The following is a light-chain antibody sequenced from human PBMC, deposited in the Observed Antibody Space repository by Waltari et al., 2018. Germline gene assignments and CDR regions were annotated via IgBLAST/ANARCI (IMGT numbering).Light chain of an antibody. J-gene: IGKJ1*01. CDR1: QSVTSN. Sequence: EIVMTQSPATLSVAPGEGVTLSCRASQSVTSNLAWYQQKPGQAHRLLIYGASTRATGIPAKFSGSGSGTEFTLTISSLQSEDFAVYYCQQYNNWPRTFGQGTKLEIK. V-gene: IGKV3-15*01. CDR3: QQYNNWPRT. CDR2: GAS.